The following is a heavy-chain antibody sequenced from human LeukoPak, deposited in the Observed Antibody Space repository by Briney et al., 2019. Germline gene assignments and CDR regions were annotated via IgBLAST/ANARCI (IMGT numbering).Heavy chain of an antibody. J-gene: IGHJ4*02. CDR1: GYTFTSYY. CDR3: AIELGYSSSWYGTFDY. V-gene: IGHV1-46*01. CDR2: INPSGGST. Sequence: ASVKVSCKASGYTFTSYYMHWVRQAPGQGLEWMGIINPSGGSTSYAQKFQGRVTMTRDTSTSTVYMELSSLRSEDMAVYYCAIELGYSSSWYGTFDYWGQGTLVTVSS. D-gene: IGHD6-13*01.